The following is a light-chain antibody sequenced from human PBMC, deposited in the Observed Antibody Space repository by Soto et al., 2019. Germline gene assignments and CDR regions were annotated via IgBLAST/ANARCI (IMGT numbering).Light chain of an antibody. CDR1: SSEVFAHDY. CDR2: DVG. Sequence: QSVLTQPASVSGSPGQSITISCTGTSSEVFAHDYVSWYQQHPGKVPKLLIYDVGNRPSGISNRFSGSKSGNTASLTISGLQAEDEADYYCISYTDSSTYVFGTGTKVTVL. V-gene: IGLV2-14*03. CDR3: ISYTDSSTYV. J-gene: IGLJ1*01.